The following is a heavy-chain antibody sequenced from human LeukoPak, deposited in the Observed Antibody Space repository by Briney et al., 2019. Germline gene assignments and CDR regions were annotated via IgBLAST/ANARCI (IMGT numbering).Heavy chain of an antibody. CDR3: ARGDYPWFDP. J-gene: IGHJ5*02. CDR2: IKQDGSEK. D-gene: IGHD3-10*01. Sequence: GGSLRLSCAASGFTFSRYWMSWVRQAPGKGLEWVANIKQDGSEKYYVDSVKGRFTISRDNAKNSLYLQMSSLRAEDTAVYYCARGDYPWFDPWGQGTLVTVSS. CDR1: GFTFSRYW. V-gene: IGHV3-7*01.